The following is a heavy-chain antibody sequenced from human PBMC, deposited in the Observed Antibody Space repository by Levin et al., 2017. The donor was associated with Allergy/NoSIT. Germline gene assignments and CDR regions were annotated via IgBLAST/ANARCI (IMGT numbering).Heavy chain of an antibody. CDR2: MYYSGTT. D-gene: IGHD3-16*01. V-gene: IGHV4-61*01. Sequence: SETLSLTCSVSGGSVSSGTYYWSWIRQPPGKGLEWIGYMYYSGTTKYNLSLKSRVTISIDTSKNQFSLKLRSVTAADTAVYYCARDMAHWGQGHSHFDYWGQGTLAIVSS. CDR1: GGSVSSGTYY. CDR3: ARDMAHWGQGHSHFDY. J-gene: IGHJ4*02.